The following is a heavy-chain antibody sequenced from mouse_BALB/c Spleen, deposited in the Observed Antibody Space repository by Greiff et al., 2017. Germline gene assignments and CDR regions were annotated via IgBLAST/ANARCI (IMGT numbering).Heavy chain of an antibody. J-gene: IGHJ2*01. D-gene: IGHD6-2*01. CDR1: GFNIKDTY. V-gene: IGHV14-3*02. CDR2: IDPANGNT. Sequence: VQLQQSGAELVKPGASVKLSCTASGFNIKDTYMHWVKQRPEQGLEWIGRIDPANGNTKYDPKFQGKATITADTSSNTAYLQLSSLTSEDTAVYYCALVPDFDYWGQGTTLTVSS. CDR3: ALVPDFDY.